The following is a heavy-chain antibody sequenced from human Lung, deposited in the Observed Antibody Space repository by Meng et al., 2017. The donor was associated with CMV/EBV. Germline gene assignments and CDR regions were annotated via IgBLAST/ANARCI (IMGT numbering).Heavy chain of an antibody. D-gene: IGHD7-27*01. CDR3: VRANLGSTDY. V-gene: IGHV1-2*06. J-gene: IGHJ4*02. Sequence: VQLWRVGPEVKQPGASWKVSCKASGYTFTGYYMHWLRQAPGQGLEWVGRITPSSGGTTYAQKFQGRVTMTRDTSISTAYMELSSLRSDDAAIYYCVRANLGSTDYWGQGTLVTVSS. CDR1: GYTFTGYY. CDR2: ITPSSGGT.